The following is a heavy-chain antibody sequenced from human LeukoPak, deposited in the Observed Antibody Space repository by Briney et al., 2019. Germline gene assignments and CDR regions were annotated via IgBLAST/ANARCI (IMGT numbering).Heavy chain of an antibody. Sequence: SETLSLTCTVSGGSISSYYWSWIRQPPGKGLEWVGYIYYSGSTNYNPSLKGRVTISVDTSKNQFSLKLSSVTAADTAVYYCARVRRPGQGLAANYFDYWGQGTLVTVSS. CDR1: GGSISSYY. D-gene: IGHD6-19*01. J-gene: IGHJ4*02. V-gene: IGHV4-59*01. CDR2: IYYSGST. CDR3: ARVRRPGQGLAANYFDY.